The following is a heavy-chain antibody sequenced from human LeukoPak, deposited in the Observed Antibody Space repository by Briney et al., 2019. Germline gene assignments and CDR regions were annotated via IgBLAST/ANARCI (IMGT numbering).Heavy chain of an antibody. Sequence: GGSLRLSCAASGFTFSSYAMSWVRQAPGKGLEWVANIRQDGDTKYYVDSVKGRFTISRDNAMNSLYLQMNSLRAEDTAIYYCTSWGDTTAEYFQRWGQGTLVTVSS. CDR3: TSWGDTTAEYFQR. V-gene: IGHV3-7*03. D-gene: IGHD2-21*02. J-gene: IGHJ1*01. CDR1: GFTFSSYA. CDR2: IRQDGDTK.